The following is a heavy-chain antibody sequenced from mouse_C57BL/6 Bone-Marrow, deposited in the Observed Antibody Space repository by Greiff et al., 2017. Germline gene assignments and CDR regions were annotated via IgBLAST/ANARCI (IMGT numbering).Heavy chain of an antibody. J-gene: IGHJ2*01. CDR3: ARRRSGSSSFDY. D-gene: IGHD1-1*01. CDR2: IYPRSGNT. V-gene: IGHV1-81*01. Sequence: VQLQQSGAELARPGASVKLSCKASGYTFTSYGISWVKQRPGQGLEWIGEIYPRSGNTYYNEKFKGKATLTADKSSSTAYMELRSLTSEDSAVYFCARRRSGSSSFDYWGQGTTLTGSS. CDR1: GYTFTSYG.